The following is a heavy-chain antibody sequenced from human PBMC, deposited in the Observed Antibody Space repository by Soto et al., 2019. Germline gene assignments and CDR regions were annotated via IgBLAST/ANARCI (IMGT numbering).Heavy chain of an antibody. J-gene: IGHJ6*03. CDR3: GRGPLGYCSSTSCYNYYYNYMDV. CDR2: ISAYDGNT. CDR1: GYTFANYG. Sequence: ASVKVSCKASGYTFANYGISWVRQAPGQGLEWMGWISAYDGNTNYAQKAQGRVTMTTDTSTSTAYMELRSLRSDDTAVYYCGRGPLGYCSSTSCYNYYYNYMDVWGKGTTVTVSS. D-gene: IGHD2-2*01. V-gene: IGHV1-18*01.